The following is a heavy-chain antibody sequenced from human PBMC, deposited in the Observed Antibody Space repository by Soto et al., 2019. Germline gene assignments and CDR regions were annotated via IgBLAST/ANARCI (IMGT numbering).Heavy chain of an antibody. D-gene: IGHD1-26*01. V-gene: IGHV4-31*03. CDR3: ARVKEGARAFDY. Sequence: PSETLFLTFTVLCRSIFRCGFYWSLVRQHLGKGLEWIGYIYYSGSTYYNPSLKSRVTISVDTSKNQFSLKLSSVTAADTAVYYCARVKEGARAFDYWGQG. CDR2: IYYSGST. CDR1: CRSIFRCGFY. J-gene: IGHJ4*02.